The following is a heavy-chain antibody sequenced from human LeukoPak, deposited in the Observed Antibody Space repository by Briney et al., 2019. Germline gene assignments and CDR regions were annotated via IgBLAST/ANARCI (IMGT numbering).Heavy chain of an antibody. V-gene: IGHV3-23*01. CDR1: GFTFSSYS. CDR3: AKDSGSSGWSGDFDY. Sequence: GGSLRLSCAASGFTFSSYSMNWVRQAPGKGLEWVSAISGSGGSTYYADSVKGRFTISRDNSKNTLYLQMNSLRAEDTAVYYCAKDSGSSGWSGDFDYWGQGTLVTVSS. J-gene: IGHJ4*02. D-gene: IGHD6-19*01. CDR2: ISGSGGST.